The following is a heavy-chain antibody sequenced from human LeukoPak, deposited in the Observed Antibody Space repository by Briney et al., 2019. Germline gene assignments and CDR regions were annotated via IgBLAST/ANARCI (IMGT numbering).Heavy chain of an antibody. Sequence: GGSLRLSCAASGFTFSSYWMSWVRQAPGKGLEGVANIKQDGSEKYYVDSVKGRFTISRDNAKNPLYLQMNSLRAEDTAVYYCARTPRKVPAALLFDYWGQGTLVTVSS. V-gene: IGHV3-7*01. D-gene: IGHD2-2*01. CDR3: ARTPRKVPAALLFDY. CDR2: IKQDGSEK. J-gene: IGHJ4*02. CDR1: GFTFSSYW.